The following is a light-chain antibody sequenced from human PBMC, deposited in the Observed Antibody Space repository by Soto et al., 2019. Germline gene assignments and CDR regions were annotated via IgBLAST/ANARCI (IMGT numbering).Light chain of an antibody. CDR1: QSLLHGNGNNY. CDR3: VQALQSPPWT. V-gene: IGKV2-28*01. CDR2: LGS. J-gene: IGKJ1*01. Sequence: DIVMTQSPLSLPVTPGESASISCRSSQSLLHGNGNNYLDWYLQKPGHSPQLLIYLGSNRASGVPDRFSGSGSGTDFTLKISRVEAEDVGIYYCVQALQSPPWTFGQGTKVDIK.